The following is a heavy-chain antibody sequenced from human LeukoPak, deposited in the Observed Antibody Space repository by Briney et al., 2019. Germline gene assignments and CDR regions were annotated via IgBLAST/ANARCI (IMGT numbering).Heavy chain of an antibody. CDR1: GGSISSYY. D-gene: IGHD5-12*01. CDR3: ARDPAYSGYDYGSYYYYYYMDV. Sequence: SETLSLTCTVSGGSISSYYWSWIRQPPGKGLEWIGYIYYSGSTNYNPSLKSRVTISVDTSKNQFSLKLSSVTAADTAVYYCARDPAYSGYDYGSYYYYYYMDVWGKGTTVTVSS. V-gene: IGHV4-59*12. J-gene: IGHJ6*03. CDR2: IYYSGST.